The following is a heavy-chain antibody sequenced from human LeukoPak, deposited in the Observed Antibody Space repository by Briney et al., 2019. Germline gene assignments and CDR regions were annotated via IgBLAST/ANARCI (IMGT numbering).Heavy chain of an antibody. CDR2: ISNNGGYT. CDR1: GFTFSSSA. D-gene: IGHD2-15*01. J-gene: IGHJ4*02. Sequence: RGSLRLSCAASGFTFSSSAMSWVRQAPGKGLEWVSAISNNGGYTYYADSVQGRFTISRDNSKSTLCLQMNSLRAEDTAVYYCAKQLGYCSDGSCYFPYWGQGTLVTVSS. V-gene: IGHV3-23*01. CDR3: AKQLGYCSDGSCYFPY.